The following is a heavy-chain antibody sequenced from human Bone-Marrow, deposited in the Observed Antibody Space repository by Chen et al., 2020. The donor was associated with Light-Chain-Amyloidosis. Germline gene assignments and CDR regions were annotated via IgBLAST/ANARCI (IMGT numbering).Heavy chain of an antibody. Sequence: EVQLEQSGPDVKKPGESLKISCKGSGYTFPNYWIGWVRQMPGKGLEWMGVIYPDDSDARYSPSFAGQVTISADKSITTAYLQWRSLKASDTAMYYCARRRDGYNFDYWGQGTLVTVSS. D-gene: IGHD5-12*01. V-gene: IGHV5-51*01. CDR3: ARRRDGYNFDY. CDR1: GYTFPNYW. CDR2: IYPDDSDA. J-gene: IGHJ4*02.